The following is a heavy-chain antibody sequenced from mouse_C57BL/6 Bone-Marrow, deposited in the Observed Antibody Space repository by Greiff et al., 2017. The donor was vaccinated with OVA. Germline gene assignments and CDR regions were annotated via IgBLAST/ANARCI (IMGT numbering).Heavy chain of an antibody. CDR2: IYPSDSET. Sequence: VQLQQPGAELVRPGSSVKLSCKASGYTFTSYWMDWVKQRPGQGLEWIGNIYPSDSETHYNQKFKDKATLTVDKSSSTAYMQLSSLTSEDSAVYYCAREGDYYGSSPFAYWGQGTLVTVSA. J-gene: IGHJ3*01. CDR1: GYTFTSYW. CDR3: AREGDYYGSSPFAY. V-gene: IGHV1-61*01. D-gene: IGHD1-1*01.